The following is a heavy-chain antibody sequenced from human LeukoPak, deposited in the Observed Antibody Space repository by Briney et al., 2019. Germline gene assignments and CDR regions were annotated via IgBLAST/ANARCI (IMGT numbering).Heavy chain of an antibody. D-gene: IGHD2-2*02. CDR2: IYHSGST. Sequence: SETLSLTCTVSGDSLSSGGYYWSWIRQPPGKGLEWIGYIYHSGSTYYNPSLKSRVTISVDRSKNQFSLKLSSVTAADTAVYYCARGSNYQLLYRHFDYWGQGTLVTVSS. V-gene: IGHV4-30-2*01. CDR3: ARGSNYQLLYRHFDY. CDR1: GDSLSSGGYY. J-gene: IGHJ4*02.